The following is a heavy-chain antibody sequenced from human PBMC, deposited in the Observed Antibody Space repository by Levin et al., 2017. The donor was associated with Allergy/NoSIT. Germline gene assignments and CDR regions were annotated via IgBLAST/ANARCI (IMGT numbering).Heavy chain of an antibody. J-gene: IGHJ6*02. CDR2: MNPNSGVT. CDR3: ASPFPWTRYYGMDV. CDR1: GYTFTSYD. Sequence: GESLKISCKASGYTFTSYDIVWVRQATGQGLEWMGWMNPNSGVTVYAQAFEGRVSMTADTTINVAYMELSSLRSEDTAVYYCASPFPWTRYYGMDVWGLGTTVTVSS. V-gene: IGHV1-8*01. D-gene: IGHD3/OR15-3a*01.